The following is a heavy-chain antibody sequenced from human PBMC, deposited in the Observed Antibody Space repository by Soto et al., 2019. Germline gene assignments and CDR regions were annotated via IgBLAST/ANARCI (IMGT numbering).Heavy chain of an antibody. V-gene: IGHV3-15*01. J-gene: IGHJ4*02. D-gene: IGHD3-16*02. CDR3: TTGEWPLDTFGGVIARDY. CDR1: GFTFSNAW. CDR2: IKSKTDGGTT. Sequence: GGSLRLSCAASGFTFSNAWMSWVRQAPGKGLEWVGRIKSKTDGGTTDYAAPVKGRFTISRDDSKNTLYLQMNSLKTEDTAVYYCTTGEWPLDTFGGVIARDYWGQGTLVTVSS.